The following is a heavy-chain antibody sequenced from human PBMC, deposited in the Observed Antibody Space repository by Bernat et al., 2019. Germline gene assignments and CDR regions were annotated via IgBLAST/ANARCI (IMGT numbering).Heavy chain of an antibody. D-gene: IGHD3-16*02. CDR1: GFSLSTSGMC. Sequence: QVTLRESGPALVKPTQTLTLTCTFSGFSLSTSGMCVSWIRQPPGKALEWLARIDWDDDKYYSTSLKTRLTISKDTSKNQVVLTMTNMDPVDTATYYCAHSSMDYDYVWGSYRYLYYYYGMDVWGQGTTVTVSS. CDR2: IDWDDDK. J-gene: IGHJ6*02. V-gene: IGHV2-70*15. CDR3: AHSSMDYDYVWGSYRYLYYYYGMDV.